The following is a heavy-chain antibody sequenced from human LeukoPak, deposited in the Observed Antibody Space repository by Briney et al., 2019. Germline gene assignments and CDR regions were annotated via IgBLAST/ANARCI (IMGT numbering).Heavy chain of an antibody. CDR1: GGSFSGYY. CDR3: ARFRLAGYSYYYYGMGV. CDR2: INHSGST. V-gene: IGHV4-34*01. Sequence: PSETLSRTCAVYGGSFSGYYWSWIRQPPGKGLEWIGEINHSGSTNYNPSLKSRVTISVDTSKNQFSLKLSSVTAADTAVYYCARFRLAGYSYYYYGMGVWGQGTTVTVSS. J-gene: IGHJ6*02. D-gene: IGHD6-25*01.